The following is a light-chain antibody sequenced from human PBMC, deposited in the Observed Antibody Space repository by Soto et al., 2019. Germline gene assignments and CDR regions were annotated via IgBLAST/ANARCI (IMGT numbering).Light chain of an antibody. CDR3: QQYNSYPWT. CDR2: DAS. V-gene: IGKV1-5*01. Sequence: EIQMTQSPSTLSASVVERVTITCRASQSIKDWLAWYQQKAGKAPKLLIFDASSLESGVPSRFSGSGSGTESTLTVSSLQPDDFATFYCQQYNSYPWTFGQGTKVDIK. J-gene: IGKJ1*01. CDR1: QSIKDW.